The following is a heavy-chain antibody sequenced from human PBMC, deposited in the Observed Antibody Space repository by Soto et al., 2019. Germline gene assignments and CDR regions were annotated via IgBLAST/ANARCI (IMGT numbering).Heavy chain of an antibody. D-gene: IGHD6-19*01. J-gene: IGHJ4*02. CDR1: GFTFSSYS. Sequence: EVQLVESGGGLVKPGGSLRLSCAASGFTFSSYSMNWVRQAPGTGLEWVSSISSSSSYIYYADSVKGRFTISRDNAKNSLYLQMNSLRAEDTAVYYCAREGAVAGHYDYWGQGTLVTVSS. CDR2: ISSSSSYI. CDR3: AREGAVAGHYDY. V-gene: IGHV3-21*01.